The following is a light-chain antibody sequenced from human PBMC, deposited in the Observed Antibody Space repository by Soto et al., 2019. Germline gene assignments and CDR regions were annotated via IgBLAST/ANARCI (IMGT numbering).Light chain of an antibody. CDR3: SSYTSSSTL. J-gene: IGLJ1*01. CDR2: EDS. Sequence: QSVLTQPASVSGSPGQSITISCTGTSSDVGSYNYVSWYQQHPGKAPKLMIYEDSDRPSGISSRFSGSKSGNTASLTISGLQTEDEADYYCSSYTSSSTLFGTGTKLTVL. CDR1: SSDVGSYNY. V-gene: IGLV2-14*01.